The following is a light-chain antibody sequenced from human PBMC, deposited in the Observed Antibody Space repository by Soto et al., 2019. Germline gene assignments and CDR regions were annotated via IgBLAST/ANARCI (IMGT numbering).Light chain of an antibody. CDR1: QSVSTQ. CDR2: GAS. V-gene: IGKV3-15*01. Sequence: EMVMTQSPATLSVSLGERATLSCRASQSVSTQLVWYQQKPGQAPRLLIYGASTRATGIPARFSGSVSGTEFTLTISSLQSEDFAVYYCQQHGKGWTFGQRTKVEIK. J-gene: IGKJ1*01. CDR3: QQHGKGWT.